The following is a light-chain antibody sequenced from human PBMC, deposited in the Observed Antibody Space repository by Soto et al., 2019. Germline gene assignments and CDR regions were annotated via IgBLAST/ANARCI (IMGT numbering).Light chain of an antibody. Sequence: DIQMTQSPSTLSASVGDRVTITCRASQSVSNWLAWYHQKPGKAPKVLMYQASKLENGVPSRFSGSGSGTDFTLTISSLQPDDFGTYYCQQYHSYPWTFSQGTNVEF. CDR2: QAS. V-gene: IGKV1-5*03. J-gene: IGKJ1*01. CDR1: QSVSNW. CDR3: QQYHSYPWT.